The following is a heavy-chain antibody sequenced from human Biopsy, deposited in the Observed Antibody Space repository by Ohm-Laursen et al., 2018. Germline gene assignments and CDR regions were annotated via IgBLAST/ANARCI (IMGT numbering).Heavy chain of an antibody. CDR2: FAPENGKT. CDR3: AADINVWNVNY. J-gene: IGHJ4*02. V-gene: IGHV1-24*01. D-gene: IGHD1-1*01. CDR1: GYAVTEFS. Sequence: ASVKVSCKASGYAVTEFSIHWVRQAPGKGLEWMGGFAPENGKTIYAQKFQGRVTMTEDTSTDTAYMELSSLRSEDTAVYYCAADINVWNVNYWGQGTQVTVSS.